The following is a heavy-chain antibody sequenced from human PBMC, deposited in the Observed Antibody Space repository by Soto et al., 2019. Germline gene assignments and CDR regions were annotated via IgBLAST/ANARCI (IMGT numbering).Heavy chain of an antibody. J-gene: IGHJ6*02. CDR1: GGAISSYY. CDR2: IYTSGST. CDR3: ARDIAAAGTGYYYGMDV. Sequence: SETLSLTCTVSGGAISSYYWSWIRQPAGKGLEWIGRIYTSGSTNYNPSLKSRVTMSVDTSKNQFSLKLSSVTAADTAVYYCARDIAAAGTGYYYGMDVWGQGTTVTVSS. D-gene: IGHD6-13*01. V-gene: IGHV4-4*07.